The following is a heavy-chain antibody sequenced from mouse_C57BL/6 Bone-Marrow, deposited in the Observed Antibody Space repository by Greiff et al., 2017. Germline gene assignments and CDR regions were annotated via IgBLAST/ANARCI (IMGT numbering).Heavy chain of an antibody. Sequence: DVKLQESGPVLARPGASVKMSCKTSGYTFPSYWMHWVKQRPGQGLDWMGAIYTGNSDTSYNQKFKGKAKLTAVTSASTAYMELISLTNEDSAVYYCTRNRVYYYGTPFAYWGQGTLVTVSA. CDR3: TRNRVYYYGTPFAY. CDR1: GYTFPSYW. J-gene: IGHJ3*01. V-gene: IGHV1-5*01. CDR2: IYTGNSDT. D-gene: IGHD1-1*01.